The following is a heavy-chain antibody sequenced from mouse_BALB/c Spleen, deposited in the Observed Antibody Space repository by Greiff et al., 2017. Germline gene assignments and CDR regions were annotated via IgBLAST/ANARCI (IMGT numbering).Heavy chain of an antibody. CDR1: GFTFSSFG. J-gene: IGHJ4*01. D-gene: IGHD1-1*01. Sequence: EVQVVESGGGLVQPGGSRKLSCAASGFTFSSFGMHWVRQAPEKGLEWVAYISSGSSTIYYADTVKGRFTISRDNPKNTLFLQMTSLRSEDTAMYYCARYGSSYYYYAMDYWGQGTSVTVSS. CDR2: ISSGSSTI. CDR3: ARYGSSYYYYAMDY. V-gene: IGHV5-17*02.